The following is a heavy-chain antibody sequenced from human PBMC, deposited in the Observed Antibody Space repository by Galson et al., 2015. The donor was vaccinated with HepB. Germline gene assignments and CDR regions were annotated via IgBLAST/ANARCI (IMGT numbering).Heavy chain of an antibody. Sequence: SLRLSCAASGFTFSNTWMSWVRQAPGRGLEWVGHIKSKTDGGTTDDAAPVKGRFTISRDDSKDTLYLQMNSLKTDDTAVYYCTTDVYFSSYWSWIDPWGQGTLVTVSS. J-gene: IGHJ5*02. D-gene: IGHD6-19*01. V-gene: IGHV3-15*01. CDR2: IKSKTDGGTT. CDR1: GFTFSNTW. CDR3: TTDVYFSSYWSWIDP.